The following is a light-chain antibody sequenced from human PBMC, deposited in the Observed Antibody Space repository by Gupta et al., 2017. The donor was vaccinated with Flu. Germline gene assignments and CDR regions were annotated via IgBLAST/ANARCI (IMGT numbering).Light chain of an antibody. Sequence: RVTISCSGSIFNIGTNYVYWYQHLPGTAPKLLIHRSDQRPSGVPDRFSGSKSGYSASLAISGLRSDDEAVYYCATWDDNQSGWVFGGGTRLTVL. CDR2: RSD. CDR1: IFNIGTNY. V-gene: IGLV1-47*01. CDR3: ATWDDNQSGWV. J-gene: IGLJ3*02.